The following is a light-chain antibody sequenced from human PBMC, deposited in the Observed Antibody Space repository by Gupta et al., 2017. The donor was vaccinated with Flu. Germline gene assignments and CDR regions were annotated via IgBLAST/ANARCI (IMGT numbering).Light chain of an antibody. Sequence: DIVMTQSPLSLPVTPGEPASISCRSSQSLLHSNGYNYLDWYLQKPGQSPQLLIYLGSNRASGVPDRFSGSGSGTDFTLKISRGEAEDVGVYYCMQALQTPLTFGLGPKWISN. CDR2: LGS. V-gene: IGKV2-28*01. CDR1: QSLLHSNGYNY. CDR3: MQALQTPLT. J-gene: IGKJ3*01.